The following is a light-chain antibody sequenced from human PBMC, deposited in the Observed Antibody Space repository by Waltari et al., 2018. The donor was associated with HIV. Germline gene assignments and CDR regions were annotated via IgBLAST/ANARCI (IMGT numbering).Light chain of an antibody. V-gene: IGKV3-15*01. J-gene: IGKJ4*01. CDR2: GAS. CDR1: QSIHFH. Sequence: EILITQSPVTLSVSPGDRASLPCMPSQSIHFHLAWYHHKPGHAPRLLLYGASTRATSVPARFSGSGAGTEFTLTISSLQSEDFAVYYCQQYSKWPPLTFGGGTKVEIK. CDR3: QQYSKWPPLT.